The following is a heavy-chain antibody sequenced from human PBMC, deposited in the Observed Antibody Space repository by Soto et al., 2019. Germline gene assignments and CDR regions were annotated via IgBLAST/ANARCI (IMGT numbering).Heavy chain of an antibody. CDR1: GYGFTTYG. V-gene: IGHV1-18*01. Sequence: QIHLVQSGAEVKKPGASVKVSCKGSGYGFTTYGITWVRQAPGQGLEWMAWISAHNGNTHYAQKLQGRVTVTRDTSTSTAYMKLRSLRSDDTAVYYCAGGRYGDYWGQGSVVTVSS. D-gene: IGHD1-1*01. CDR2: ISAHNGNT. J-gene: IGHJ4*02. CDR3: AGGRYGDY.